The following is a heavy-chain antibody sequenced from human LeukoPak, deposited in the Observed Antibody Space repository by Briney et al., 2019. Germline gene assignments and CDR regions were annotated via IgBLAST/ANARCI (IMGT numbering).Heavy chain of an antibody. CDR1: GGSFSGYY. Sequence: SETLSLTCAVYGGSFSGYYWSWIRQPPGKGLEWIGEINHSGSTNYNPSPKSRVTISVDTSKNQFSLKLSSVTAADTAVYYCARDQGYYDSSGYYNWGQGTLVTVSS. CDR2: INHSGST. J-gene: IGHJ4*02. D-gene: IGHD3-22*01. CDR3: ARDQGYYDSSGYYN. V-gene: IGHV4-34*01.